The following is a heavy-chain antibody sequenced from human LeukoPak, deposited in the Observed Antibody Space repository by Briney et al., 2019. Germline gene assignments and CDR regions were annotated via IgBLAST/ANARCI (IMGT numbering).Heavy chain of an antibody. CDR2: IKTKTDGGTI. V-gene: IGHV3-15*01. CDR1: GFTFTNAW. Sequence: GGSVRLSCAASGFTFTNAWMSWVRQAPGKGLEWVGRIKTKTDGGTIDYAAPVKGRFTISRDDSKNTLYLQMNNLKTEDTAVYYCAYSSAWPFNYWGQGALVTVSS. CDR3: AYSSAWPFNY. D-gene: IGHD6-19*01. J-gene: IGHJ4*02.